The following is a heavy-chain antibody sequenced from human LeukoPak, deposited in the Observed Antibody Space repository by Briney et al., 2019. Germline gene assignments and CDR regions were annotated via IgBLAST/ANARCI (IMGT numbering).Heavy chain of an antibody. CDR3: ARESGYSSSWYPGGYYYYGMDV. CDR2: IYSGGST. J-gene: IGHJ6*02. D-gene: IGHD6-13*01. Sequence: PGGSLRLSCAASGFTFSSNYMSWVRQAPGKGLEWVSVIYSGGSTYYADSVTGRFTISRDNSKNTLYLQMNSLRAEDTAVYYCARESGYSSSWYPGGYYYYGMDVWGQGTTVTVSS. V-gene: IGHV3-66*01. CDR1: GFTFSSNY.